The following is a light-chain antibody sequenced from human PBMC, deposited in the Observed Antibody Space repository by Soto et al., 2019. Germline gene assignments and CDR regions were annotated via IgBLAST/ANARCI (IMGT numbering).Light chain of an antibody. CDR2: DAS. V-gene: IGKV3-11*01. J-gene: IGKJ1*01. Sequence: EILLTQSPVALSLSAGEIAIVSWRASQNFRGYLAWYQQKPGQAPGLLIYDASNRATGIPARFSGSGSGTDFTLTISSLEPEDSAVYYCKQNLGVHTCGQGNKGGIK. CDR1: QNFRGY. CDR3: KQNLGVHT.